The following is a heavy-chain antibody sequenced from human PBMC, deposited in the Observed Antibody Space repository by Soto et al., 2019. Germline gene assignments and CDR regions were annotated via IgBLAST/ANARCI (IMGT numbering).Heavy chain of an antibody. CDR1: GDTFSSYA. J-gene: IGHJ6*02. CDR2: IIPIFGTA. Sequence: SVKVSCKTSGDTFSSYAISRVRQAPGQGLEWMGGIIPIFGTANYAEKFQGRVTITADESTSTAYMELSSRRSEDTAVYYCAREDSWDFWSGYPHYYYYGMDVWGQGTTVTVSS. CDR3: AREDSWDFWSGYPHYYYYGMDV. D-gene: IGHD3-3*01. V-gene: IGHV1-69*13.